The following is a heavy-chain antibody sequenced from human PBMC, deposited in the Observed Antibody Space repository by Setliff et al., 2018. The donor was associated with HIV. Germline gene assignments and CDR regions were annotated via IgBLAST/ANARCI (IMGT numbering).Heavy chain of an antibody. CDR3: ARDEGRATGSWWDQSASWYLDY. D-gene: IGHD6-13*01. J-gene: IGHJ4*01. CDR2: ISAAGTI. V-gene: IGHV4-4*07. CDR1: GGSISSYY. Sequence: SETLSLTCTVSGGSISSYYWSWIRQPAGKRLEFIGRISAAGTINCNPPLRSRVTLSVDTSENQFSLTVNSVTAADTAMYFCARDEGRATGSWWDQSASWYLDYWGHGILVTVSS.